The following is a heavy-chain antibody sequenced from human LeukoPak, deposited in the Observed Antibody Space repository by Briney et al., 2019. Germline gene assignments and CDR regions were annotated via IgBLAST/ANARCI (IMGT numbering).Heavy chain of an antibody. D-gene: IGHD3-10*01. Sequence: GGSLRLSCAASGFAFRSHWMSWVRQAPGKGLEWVAVISYDGSNKYYADSVKGRFTISRDNSKNTLYLQMNSLRAEDTAVYYCARAGERMVRGVINYYYYGMDVWGQGTTVTVSS. CDR2: ISYDGSNK. CDR1: GFAFRSHW. V-gene: IGHV3-30-3*01. J-gene: IGHJ6*02. CDR3: ARAGERMVRGVINYYYYGMDV.